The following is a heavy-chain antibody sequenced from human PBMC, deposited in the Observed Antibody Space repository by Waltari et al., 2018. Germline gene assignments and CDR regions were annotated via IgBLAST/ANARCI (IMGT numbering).Heavy chain of an antibody. CDR1: GGSISSSSYY. Sequence: QLQLQASGPGLVKPSETLSLTCTVSGGSISSSSYYWGWIRQPPGKGLEWIGSIYYSGSTYYNPSLKSRVTISVDTSKNQFSLKLSSVTAADTAVYYCARQDGGGNYFDYWGQGTLVTVSS. CDR3: ARQDGGGNYFDY. D-gene: IGHD3-16*01. V-gene: IGHV4-39*01. CDR2: IYYSGST. J-gene: IGHJ4*02.